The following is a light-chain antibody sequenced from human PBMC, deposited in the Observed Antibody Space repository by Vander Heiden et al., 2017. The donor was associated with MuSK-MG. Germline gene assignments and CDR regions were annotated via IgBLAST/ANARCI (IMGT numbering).Light chain of an antibody. J-gene: IGKJ1*01. V-gene: IGKV1-39*01. CDR2: AAS. CDR1: QSISSY. CDR3: QQSDSTPQT. Sequence: DIQMTQSPSSLSASVGDRVTITCRASQSISSYLNWYQQKPGKAPKLLIYAASSLQSGVPSRFSASGSGTDFTLTISRLQPEDFATYYCQQSDSTPQTFGQGTKVEIK.